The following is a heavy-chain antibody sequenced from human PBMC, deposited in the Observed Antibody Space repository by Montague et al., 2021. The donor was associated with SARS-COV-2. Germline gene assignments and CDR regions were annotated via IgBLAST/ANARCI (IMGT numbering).Heavy chain of an antibody. CDR3: AHTAWGFGELSWGPKSRHYYYAMDV. J-gene: IGHJ6*02. Sequence: PALAKPTQTLTLTCTFSGFSLSSSGVGVGWIRQPPGKALEWLALIFWDDAKRYSPSLNNRLTISKDTSKNQVVLTMTNMDPVDTATYYCAHTAWGFGELSWGPKSRHYYYAMDVWGQGTTVTVSS. V-gene: IGHV2-5*02. CDR1: GFSLSSSGVG. D-gene: IGHD3-16*02. CDR2: IFWDDAK.